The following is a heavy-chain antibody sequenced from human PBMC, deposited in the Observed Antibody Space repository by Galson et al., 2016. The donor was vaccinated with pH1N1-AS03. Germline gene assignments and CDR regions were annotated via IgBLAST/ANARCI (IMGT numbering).Heavy chain of an antibody. CDR1: GDSISNDGYS. CDR2: IFHSGTT. J-gene: IGHJ6*02. CDR3: ARGPPGASVAYYSGMDV. V-gene: IGHV4-30-2*01. D-gene: IGHD4/OR15-4a*01. Sequence: TLSLTCAVSGDSISNDGYSWSWIRQPPGKGLEWIGYIFHSGTTFYTPSLKSRVTMSVDRPSNQFSLRLISVTAADTAVYYCARGPPGASVAYYSGMDVWGPGTMVIVSS.